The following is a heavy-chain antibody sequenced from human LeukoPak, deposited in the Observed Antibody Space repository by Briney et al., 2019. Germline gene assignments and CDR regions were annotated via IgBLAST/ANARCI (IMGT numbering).Heavy chain of an antibody. Sequence: GGSLRLSRAASGFTFSSYSMNWVRQAPGKGLEWVSSISSSSSYIYYADSVKGRFTISRDNAKNSLYLQMNSLRAEDTALYYCAKGGGYDYFDYWGQGTLVTVSS. J-gene: IGHJ4*02. CDR3: AKGGGYDYFDY. V-gene: IGHV3-21*04. D-gene: IGHD5-12*01. CDR2: ISSSSSYI. CDR1: GFTFSSYS.